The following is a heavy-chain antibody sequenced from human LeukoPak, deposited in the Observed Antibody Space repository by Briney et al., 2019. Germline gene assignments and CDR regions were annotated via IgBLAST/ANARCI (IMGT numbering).Heavy chain of an antibody. CDR3: ASYSSSWYYFDY. D-gene: IGHD6-13*01. Sequence: ASVKVSCKASGGTFSSYAISWVRQAPGQGLEWMGGIIPILGIANYAQKFQGRVTITADKSTSTAYMELSSLRSEDTAVYYCASYSSSWYYFDYWGQGTLVTVSS. V-gene: IGHV1-69*10. J-gene: IGHJ4*02. CDR1: GGTFSSYA. CDR2: IIPILGIA.